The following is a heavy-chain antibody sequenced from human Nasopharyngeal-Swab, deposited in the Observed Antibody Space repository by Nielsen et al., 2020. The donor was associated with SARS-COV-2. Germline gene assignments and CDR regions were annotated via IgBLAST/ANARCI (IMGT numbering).Heavy chain of an antibody. V-gene: IGHV3-48*03. CDR2: ISGSGSTI. J-gene: IGHJ5*02. CDR3: ARGWGIAARSGWFDP. Sequence: GESLKISCAASGFTFSSYEMNWVRQAPGKGLEWVSYISGSGSTIYYADSVKGRFTISRDNAKNSLYLQMNSLRAEDTAVYYCARGWGIAARSGWFDPWGQGTLVTVSS. D-gene: IGHD6-6*01. CDR1: GFTFSSYE.